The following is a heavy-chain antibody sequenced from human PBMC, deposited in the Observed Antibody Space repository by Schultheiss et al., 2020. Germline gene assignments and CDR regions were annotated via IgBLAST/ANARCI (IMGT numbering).Heavy chain of an antibody. CDR3: ASGGSGRGAY. V-gene: IGHV3-23*01. CDR2: ISGSGGTT. CDR1: GFTFSSYA. D-gene: IGHD6-19*01. J-gene: IGHJ4*02. Sequence: GGSLRLSCAASGFTFSSYAMSWVRQAPGKGLEWVSAISGSGGTTYYADSVKGRFTVSRDNSKNTLYLQMNSLRVEDTAVYYCASGGSGRGAYWGQGTLVTVSS.